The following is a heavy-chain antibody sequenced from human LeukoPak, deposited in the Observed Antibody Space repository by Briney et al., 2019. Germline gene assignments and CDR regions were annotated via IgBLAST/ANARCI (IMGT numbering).Heavy chain of an antibody. CDR2: VYYTGSTDY. Sequence: SETLSLTCTVSGGSFSSYYWSWIRQAPGKGLEWLGYVYYTGSTDYNYNPSLKSRVTISIDTSKNQFSLKLNSVTAADTAVYYCARGGRYGYNLGYWGQGTLVTVSS. J-gene: IGHJ4*02. CDR3: ARGGRYGYNLGY. D-gene: IGHD5-24*01. CDR1: GGSFSSYY. V-gene: IGHV4-59*08.